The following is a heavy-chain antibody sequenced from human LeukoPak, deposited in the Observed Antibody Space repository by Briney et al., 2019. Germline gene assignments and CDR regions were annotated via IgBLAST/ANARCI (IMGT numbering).Heavy chain of an antibody. J-gene: IGHJ4*02. Sequence: GGSLRLSCAASGFTFDDYAMHWVRQAPGKGLEWVSGISWNSGSIGYADSVKGRFTISRDNAKNSLYLQMNSLRAEDTALYYCAKVAHYDSSGIGAFDYWGQGTLVTVSS. V-gene: IGHV3-9*01. CDR1: GFTFDDYA. CDR3: AKVAHYDSSGIGAFDY. D-gene: IGHD3-22*01. CDR2: ISWNSGSI.